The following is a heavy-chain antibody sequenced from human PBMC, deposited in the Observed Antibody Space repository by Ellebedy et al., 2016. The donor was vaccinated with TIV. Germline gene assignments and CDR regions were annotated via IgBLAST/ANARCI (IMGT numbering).Heavy chain of an antibody. J-gene: IGHJ6*03. Sequence: GGSLRLSXVVSGFTFRSYWMHWVRQAPGKGLVWVSRINSDGSSTNYADSVKGRFTISRDNAKNTLYLHMNSLRAEDTAVDYCARDWDSRGDDYMDVWGKGTTVTVSS. D-gene: IGHD4-17*01. CDR2: INSDGSST. CDR1: GFTFRSYW. CDR3: ARDWDSRGDDYMDV. V-gene: IGHV3-74*01.